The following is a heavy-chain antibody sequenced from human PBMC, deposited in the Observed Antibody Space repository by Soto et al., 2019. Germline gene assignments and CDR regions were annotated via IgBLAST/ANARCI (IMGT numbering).Heavy chain of an antibody. CDR1: GGSVSSGSYY. V-gene: IGHV4-61*01. CDR3: ARDRDSSGYYRYYYGMDV. Sequence: SETLSLTCTVSGGSVSSGSYYWSWIRQPPGKGLEWIGYIYYSGSTNYNPSLKSRVTISVDTSKNQFSLKLSSVTAADTAVYYCARDRDSSGYYRYYYGMDVWGQGTTVTVSS. J-gene: IGHJ6*02. CDR2: IYYSGST. D-gene: IGHD3-22*01.